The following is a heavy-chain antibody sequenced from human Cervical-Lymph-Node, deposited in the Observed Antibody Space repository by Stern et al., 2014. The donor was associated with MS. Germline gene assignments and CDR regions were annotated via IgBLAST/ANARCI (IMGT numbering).Heavy chain of an antibody. CDR3: ALSSETSDRWYSLGYDL. Sequence: VQLVESGAEVTKPGSSVKGSCKASGGTFSKFPSSWVRQAPGQGLEWMVGILPVFGTPTYAQEFRGRVTITADVSTSTVYMELSSLRSDDTAVYYCALSSETSDRWYSLGYDLWGQGTLVTVSS. D-gene: IGHD6-13*01. V-gene: IGHV1-69*01. CDR2: ILPVFGTP. J-gene: IGHJ5*02. CDR1: GGTFSKFP.